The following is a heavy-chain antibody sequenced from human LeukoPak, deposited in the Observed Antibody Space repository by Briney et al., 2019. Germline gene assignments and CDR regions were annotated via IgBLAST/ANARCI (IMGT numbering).Heavy chain of an antibody. J-gene: IGHJ4*02. Sequence: ASLKVSCKASGYTFTGYYVHWVRQAPGQGLEWMGRINPNGGGANYAQKFQDRVTLTSDTSITTAFMDLSRLTSDDTAMYYCARGGAATGTLPHFDLWGQGTLVTVPS. V-gene: IGHV1-2*06. CDR2: INPNGGGA. CDR1: GYTFTGYY. CDR3: ARGGAATGTLPHFDL. D-gene: IGHD6-13*01.